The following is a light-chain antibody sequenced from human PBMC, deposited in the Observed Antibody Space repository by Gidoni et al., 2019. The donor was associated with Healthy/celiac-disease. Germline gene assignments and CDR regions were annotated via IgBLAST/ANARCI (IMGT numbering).Light chain of an antibody. CDR2: EAN. J-gene: IGLJ3*02. Sequence: NFMLSQPHSVSESPGKTVTISCTRSSGSIASHYVQWYQQRPGSAPTTVIYEANQRPSGVPDRFSGSIDSSSNSASLTISGLKTEDEADYYCQSYDSSNPNWVFGGGTKLTVL. V-gene: IGLV6-57*04. CDR3: QSYDSSNPNWV. CDR1: SGSIASHY.